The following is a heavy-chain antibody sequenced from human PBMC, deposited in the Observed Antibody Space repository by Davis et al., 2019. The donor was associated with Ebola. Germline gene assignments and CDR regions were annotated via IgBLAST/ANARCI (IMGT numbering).Heavy chain of an antibody. Sequence: GGSLRLSCAASGFTFSSYAMSWVRQAPGKGLEWVSAISGSGGSTYYADSVKGRFTISRDNSKNTLYLQMNSLRAEDTAVYYCARMTTMVTRGYFDYWGQGTLVTVSS. CDR3: ARMTTMVTRGYFDY. J-gene: IGHJ4*02. CDR2: ISGSGGST. V-gene: IGHV3-23*01. CDR1: GFTFSSYA. D-gene: IGHD4-23*01.